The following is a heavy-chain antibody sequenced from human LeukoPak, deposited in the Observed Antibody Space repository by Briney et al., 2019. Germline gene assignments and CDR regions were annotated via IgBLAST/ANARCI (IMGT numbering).Heavy chain of an antibody. V-gene: IGHV1-18*01. D-gene: IGHD1-26*01. CDR3: ARDQVGARGCFDY. CDR2: ISAYKGNT. CDR1: GYTFTSYG. Sequence: ASVKVSCKASGYTFTSYGISWVRQAPAQGLEWMGWISAYKGNTNYAQKLQGRVPMTTDTSTSTAYMELKSLRSDDTAVYSCARDQVGARGCFDYWGQGTLVTVSS. J-gene: IGHJ4*02.